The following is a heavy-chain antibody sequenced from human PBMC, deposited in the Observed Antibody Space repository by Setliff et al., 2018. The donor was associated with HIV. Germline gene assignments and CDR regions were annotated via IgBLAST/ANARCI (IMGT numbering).Heavy chain of an antibody. D-gene: IGHD2-8*02. CDR3: ATARPRHLVSTNPPYYFDY. V-gene: IGHV3-23*01. Sequence: GGSLRLSCAASGFTFSNYAMSWVRQTPGKGLEWVSVISGSGGSTYYADSVKGRFTISRDNSKNTLFLRMNSLRADDTAVYYCATARPRHLVSTNPPYYFDYWGQGTLVTVSS. CDR2: ISGSGGST. CDR1: GFTFSNYA. J-gene: IGHJ4*02.